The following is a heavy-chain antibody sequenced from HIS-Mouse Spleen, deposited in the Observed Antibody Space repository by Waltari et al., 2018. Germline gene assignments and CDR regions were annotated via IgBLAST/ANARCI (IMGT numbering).Heavy chain of an antibody. J-gene: IGHJ4*02. CDR2: ISYDGSNK. CDR1: GFPFSSDG. Sequence: QVQLVESGGGVVQPGRSLRLPCADSGFPFSSDGMHWVRQAPGKGLEWVAVISYDGSNKYYADSVKGRFTISRDNSKNTLYLQMNSLRAEDTAVYYCAKDKHHAFDYWGQGTLVTVSS. CDR3: AKDKHHAFDY. V-gene: IGHV3-30*18.